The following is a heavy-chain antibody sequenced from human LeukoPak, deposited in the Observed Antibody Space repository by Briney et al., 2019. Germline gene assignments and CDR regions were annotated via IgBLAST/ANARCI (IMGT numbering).Heavy chain of an antibody. CDR3: AKDSSSGFGDPYYSDY. Sequence: GGSLRLSCAASGFTFSSSAMRWVRQAPWKGLEWVSLISGSGGSTYYADSVKGRFTISRDNSKNTLYLQMNSLRAEDTAVYYCAKDSSSGFGDPYYSDYWGQGTLVTVSS. CDR2: ISGSGGST. V-gene: IGHV3-23*01. CDR1: GFTFSSSA. D-gene: IGHD3-10*01. J-gene: IGHJ4*02.